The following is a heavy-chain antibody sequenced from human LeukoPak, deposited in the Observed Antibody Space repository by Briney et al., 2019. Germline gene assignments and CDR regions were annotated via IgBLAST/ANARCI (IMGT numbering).Heavy chain of an antibody. Sequence: GGSLRLSCAASGFTFNSYWMNWVRQAPGKGLEWVANIKRDGSEKYYVDSVRGRFTISRDNAKNSLDLQMNSLRVEDTAVYYCARLGPASSGWPESFDYWGQGTLVTVSS. J-gene: IGHJ4*02. CDR2: IKRDGSEK. V-gene: IGHV3-7*03. CDR1: GFTFNSYW. D-gene: IGHD6-19*01. CDR3: ARLGPASSGWPESFDY.